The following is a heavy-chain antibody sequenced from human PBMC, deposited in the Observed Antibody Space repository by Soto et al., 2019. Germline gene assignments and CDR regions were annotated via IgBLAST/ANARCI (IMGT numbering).Heavy chain of an antibody. CDR3: ARLADYYFDY. J-gene: IGHJ4*02. CDR2: IKQDGSEK. V-gene: IGHV3-7*01. Sequence: GESLKISCAASGFTFSSYWMSWVRQAPGKGLEWVANIKQDGSEKYYVDSVKGRFTISRDNAKNSLYLQMNSLRAEDTAVYYCARLADYYFDYWGQGTLVTVSS. CDR1: GFTFSSYW.